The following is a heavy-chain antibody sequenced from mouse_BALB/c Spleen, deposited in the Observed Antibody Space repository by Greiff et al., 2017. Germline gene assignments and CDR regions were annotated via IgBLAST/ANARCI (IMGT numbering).Heavy chain of an antibody. CDR3: TPTAAWFAY. CDR1: GFTFSSYW. CDR2: IRLKSDNYAT. Sequence: EVQLQESGGGLVQPGGSMKLSCVASGFTFSSYWMSWVRQSPEKGLEWVAEIRLKSDNYATHYAESVKGKFTISRDDSKSRLYLQMNSLRAEDTGIYYCTPTAAWFAYWGQGTLVTVSA. J-gene: IGHJ3*01. V-gene: IGHV6-6*02.